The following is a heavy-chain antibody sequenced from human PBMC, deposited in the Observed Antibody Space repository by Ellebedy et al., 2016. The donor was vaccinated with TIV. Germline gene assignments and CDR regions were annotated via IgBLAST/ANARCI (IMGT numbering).Heavy chain of an antibody. D-gene: IGHD3-16*01. Sequence: GESLKISCAASGLTFSDYGMHWVRQAPGEGLEWVAIIAHDGSIRHYADSVKGRFTVSRDNSKNTLYLQMNSLRADDTAVYYCAKTQLLTFDCFNLWGQGTMVTVSS. CDR1: GLTFSDYG. J-gene: IGHJ3*01. CDR2: IAHDGSIR. V-gene: IGHV3-30*18. CDR3: AKTQLLTFDCFNL.